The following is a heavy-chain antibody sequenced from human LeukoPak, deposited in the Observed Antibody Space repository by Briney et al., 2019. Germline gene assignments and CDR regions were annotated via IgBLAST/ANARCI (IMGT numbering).Heavy chain of an antibody. J-gene: IGHJ6*02. Sequence: ASVKVSCKASGYTFTGYPMHWVRQAPGQGLEWMGWINPDSGGTNYAQKFQGRVTLTRETSIRTASMALNRLTSADSAVYFCVKIDPYYEVDVWGQGTAVTVSS. CDR1: GYTFTGYP. D-gene: IGHD3-3*01. CDR2: INPDSGGT. V-gene: IGHV1-2*02. CDR3: VKIDPYYEVDV.